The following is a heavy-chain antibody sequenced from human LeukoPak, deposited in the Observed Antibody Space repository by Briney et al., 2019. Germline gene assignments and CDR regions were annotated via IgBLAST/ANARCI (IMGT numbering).Heavy chain of an antibody. CDR3: ATGTTSGFSAFDI. Sequence: ASVKVSCKASGHTFTGYYMHWVRQAPGQGLEWMGRINPNSGGTNYAQKFQGRVTMTRDTSISTAYMELSRLRSDDTAVYYCATGTTSGFSAFDIWGQGTMVTVSS. J-gene: IGHJ3*02. D-gene: IGHD1-1*01. V-gene: IGHV1-2*06. CDR1: GHTFTGYY. CDR2: INPNSGGT.